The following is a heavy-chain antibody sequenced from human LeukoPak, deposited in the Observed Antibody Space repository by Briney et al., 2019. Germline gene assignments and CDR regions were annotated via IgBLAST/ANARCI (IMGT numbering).Heavy chain of an antibody. V-gene: IGHV3-11*01. CDR1: GFTFRNYY. J-gene: IGHJ4*02. CDR2: ISAGGDTI. D-gene: IGHD4-17*01. Sequence: SGGSLRLSCAASGFTFRNYYMSWLRHAPGKGLEWISYISAGGDTIYYADSVKGRFTISRDNTKNLLFLQMASLRAEDTAVYYCARAGGSTVSHSDYWGQGTLVTVSS. CDR3: ARAGGSTVSHSDY.